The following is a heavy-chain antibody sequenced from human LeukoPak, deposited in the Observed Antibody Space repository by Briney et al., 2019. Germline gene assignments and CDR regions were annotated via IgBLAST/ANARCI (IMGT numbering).Heavy chain of an antibody. Sequence: PGGSLRLSCAASGFAFSSYAMSWVRQAPGKGLEWVSAISDSGTSTYYADSVKGRFTISRDNSKNTLYLQMSSLRAEDTAVYYCARPIAYCSGGSCPMFYFQHWGQGTLVTVSS. CDR2: ISDSGTST. V-gene: IGHV3-23*01. J-gene: IGHJ1*01. CDR3: ARPIAYCSGGSCPMFYFQH. CDR1: GFAFSSYA. D-gene: IGHD2-15*01.